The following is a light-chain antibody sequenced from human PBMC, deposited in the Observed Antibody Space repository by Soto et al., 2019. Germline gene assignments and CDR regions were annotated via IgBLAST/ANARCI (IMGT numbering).Light chain of an antibody. V-gene: IGKV1-5*01. J-gene: IGKJ5*01. CDR2: DAS. CDR1: QSISKW. Sequence: DIQMTQSPSTLSPSVGDRVVITCRASQSISKWLAWYQQKPGRAPNFLIYDASTLESGVPSRFSGSGSGTEFTLTITNLQPDDFATFYCQQYSTFPRTFGQGTRLEIK. CDR3: QQYSTFPRT.